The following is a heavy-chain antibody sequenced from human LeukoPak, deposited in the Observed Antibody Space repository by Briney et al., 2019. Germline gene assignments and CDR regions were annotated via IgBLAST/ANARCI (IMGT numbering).Heavy chain of an antibody. D-gene: IGHD3-22*01. CDR2: INPDGSTT. CDR3: ARVLSGSWDWFDP. Sequence: GGSLRLSCAASGFSFSRYWIHWVRQAPGKGLEWVSRINPDGSTTTYADSVKGRFTISRDNAENTVYLQMNSLRAEDTAVYYCARVLSGSWDWFDPWGQGTLVTVSS. J-gene: IGHJ5*02. CDR1: GFSFSRYW. V-gene: IGHV3-74*01.